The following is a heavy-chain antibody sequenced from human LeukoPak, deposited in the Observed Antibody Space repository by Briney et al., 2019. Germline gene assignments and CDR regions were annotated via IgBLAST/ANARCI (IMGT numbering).Heavy chain of an antibody. Sequence: EASVTVSFKVSGYTLTELSMHWVGQAPGKGVEGVGGFDPEDGETIYSQKFQGRVTMTEDTSTDTAYVELSSLRSEDTAVYYCATARARIAAALDYWGQGTLVTVSS. CDR2: FDPEDGET. D-gene: IGHD6-13*01. V-gene: IGHV1-24*01. J-gene: IGHJ4*02. CDR3: ATARARIAAALDY. CDR1: GYTLTELS.